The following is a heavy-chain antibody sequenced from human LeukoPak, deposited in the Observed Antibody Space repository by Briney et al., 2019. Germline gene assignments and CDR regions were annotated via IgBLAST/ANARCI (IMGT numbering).Heavy chain of an antibody. D-gene: IGHD3-22*01. J-gene: IGHJ4*02. CDR1: GYTFTGYY. CDR2: INPNSGGT. CDR3: ARAAFRGYSPTYFDY. V-gene: IGHV1-2*02. Sequence: ASVKVSCKASGYTFTGYYMHWVRQAPGQGLEWMGWINPNSGGTNYAQKFQGRVTMTRDTSISTAYMELSRLRSDDTAVYYCARAAFRGYSPTYFDYWGQGTLVTVSS.